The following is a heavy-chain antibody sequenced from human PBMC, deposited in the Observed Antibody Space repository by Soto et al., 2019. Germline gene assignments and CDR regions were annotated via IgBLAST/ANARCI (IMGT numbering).Heavy chain of an antibody. D-gene: IGHD2-15*01. V-gene: IGHV1-3*01. Sequence: XSVKVCCKASGYTFTRYTRHLVRQAPGQRLEWMGWINPYNGNTKSSQKFQDRVIITRDTSASTAYMDLSSLRSEDTAVYYCARGIATGQLEPWGQGTLVTVS. J-gene: IGHJ5*02. CDR1: GYTFTRYT. CDR2: INPYNGNT. CDR3: ARGIATGQLEP.